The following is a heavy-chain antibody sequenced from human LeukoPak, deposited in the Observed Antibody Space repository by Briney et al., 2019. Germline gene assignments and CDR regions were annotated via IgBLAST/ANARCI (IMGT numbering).Heavy chain of an antibody. Sequence: KASETLSLTCTVSGGSISSYYWSWIRQPPGKGLEWIGYIYYSGSTNYNPSLKSRVTISVDTSKNQFSLKLSSVTAADTAVYYCARHEAVAGLALNWGQGTLVTVSS. CDR2: IYYSGST. D-gene: IGHD6-19*01. CDR1: GGSISSYY. V-gene: IGHV4-59*08. J-gene: IGHJ4*02. CDR3: ARHEAVAGLALN.